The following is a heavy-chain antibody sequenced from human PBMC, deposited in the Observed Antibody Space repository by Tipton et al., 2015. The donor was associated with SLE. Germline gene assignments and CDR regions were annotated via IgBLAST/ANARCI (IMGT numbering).Heavy chain of an antibody. CDR1: GFTFSSYG. Sequence: SLRLSCAASGFTFSSYGMHWVRQAPGKGLEWVSAISGSGGSTYYADSVKGRFTISRDNSKNTLYLQMNSLRAEDTAVYYCAKDGRFLEWLLSYYGMDVWGQGTTVTVSS. CDR3: AKDGRFLEWLLSYYGMDV. V-gene: IGHV3-23*01. J-gene: IGHJ6*02. CDR2: ISGSGGST. D-gene: IGHD3-3*01.